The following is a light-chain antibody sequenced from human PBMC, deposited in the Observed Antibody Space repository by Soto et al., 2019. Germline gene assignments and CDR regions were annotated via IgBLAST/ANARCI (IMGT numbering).Light chain of an antibody. CDR2: KAS. J-gene: IGKJ2*03. Sequence: DIQMTQSPSTLAASVGDRVTITCRASQSFTRWLAWYQKKPGKAPKLLIYKASNLEVGVPSRFSGTGSGTEFNFTNTDLQPDDFATYYCQQYNSYSLSFGQGTKLEV. CDR1: QSFTRW. CDR3: QQYNSYSLS. V-gene: IGKV1-5*03.